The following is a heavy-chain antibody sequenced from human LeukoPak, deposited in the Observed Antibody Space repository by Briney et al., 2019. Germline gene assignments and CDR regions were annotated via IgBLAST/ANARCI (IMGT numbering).Heavy chain of an antibody. CDR3: AKDPNGDYVGAFDF. CDR2: ITSRDGRT. V-gene: IGHV3-23*01. D-gene: IGHD4-17*01. Sequence: AGGSLRLSCAASGFTFSSYAMSWVRQAPGKGLEWVSSITSRDGRTAYTDSVKGRFTVSRDNSKNTLYLQMNSLRVEDTAVYYCAKDPNGDYVGAFDFWGQGTLVTVSS. CDR1: GFTFSSYA. J-gene: IGHJ3*01.